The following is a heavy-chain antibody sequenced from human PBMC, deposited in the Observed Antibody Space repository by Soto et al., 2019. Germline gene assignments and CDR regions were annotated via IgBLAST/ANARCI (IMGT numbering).Heavy chain of an antibody. CDR1: GFSLSTSGMC. D-gene: IGHD6-6*01. J-gene: IGHJ6*03. V-gene: IGHV2-70*11. CDR3: ARIAEYSSSSYYYYYMDV. Sequence: GSGPTLVNPTQTLTLTCTFSGFSLSTSGMCVSWIRQPPGKALEWLARIDWDDDKYYSTSLKTRLTISKDTSKNQVVLTMTNMDPVDTATYYCARIAEYSSSSYYYYYMDVWGKGTTVTVSS. CDR2: IDWDDDK.